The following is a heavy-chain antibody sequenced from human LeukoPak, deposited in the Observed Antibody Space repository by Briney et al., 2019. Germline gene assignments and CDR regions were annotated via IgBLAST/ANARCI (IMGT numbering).Heavy chain of an antibody. V-gene: IGHV3-30*02. D-gene: IGHD1-26*01. CDR1: GFTFSSYG. Sequence: GGSLRLSCAASGFTFSSYGMHWVRQAPGKGLEWVAFIRYDGSNKYYADSVKGRFTISRDNSKNTLYLQMNSLRAEDTAVYYCAKDRSGSYVGGDYWGQGTLVTVSS. J-gene: IGHJ4*02. CDR2: IRYDGSNK. CDR3: AKDRSGSYVGGDY.